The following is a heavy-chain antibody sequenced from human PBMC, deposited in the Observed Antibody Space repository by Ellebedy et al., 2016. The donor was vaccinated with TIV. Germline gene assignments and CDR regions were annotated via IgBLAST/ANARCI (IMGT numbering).Heavy chain of an antibody. V-gene: IGHV3-23*01. CDR1: GFTFSNYW. CDR2: ITGSASNT. CDR3: VKDMYCRRLWYFDF. D-gene: IGHD2-15*01. Sequence: ESLKISCTASGFTFSNYWMTWVRQAPGKGLEWVSTITGSASNTYYSDSVKGRFPISRDNSKNTLHLQMDSLRAEDTATYFCVKDMYCRRLWYFDFWGQGTLVTVSS. J-gene: IGHJ4*02.